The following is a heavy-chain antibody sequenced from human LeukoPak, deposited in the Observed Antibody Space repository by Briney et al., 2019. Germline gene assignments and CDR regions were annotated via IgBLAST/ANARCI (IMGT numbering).Heavy chain of an antibody. CDR2: IYYSGST. J-gene: IGHJ3*02. CDR1: GGSISSYY. D-gene: IGHD6-13*01. CDR3: ARGRSSWYDIGAFDI. Sequence: SETLSLTCTVSGGSISSYYWSWIRQPPGKGLEWIGYIYYSGSTNYNPSLKSRVTISVDTSKNQFSLKLSSVTAADTAVYYCARGRSSWYDIGAFDIWGQGTMVTVSS. V-gene: IGHV4-59*01.